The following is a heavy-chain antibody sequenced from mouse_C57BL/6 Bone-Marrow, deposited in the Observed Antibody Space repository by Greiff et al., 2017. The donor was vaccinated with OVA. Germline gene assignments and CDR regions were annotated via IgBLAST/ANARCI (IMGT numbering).Heavy chain of an antibody. CDR1: GFTFSSYA. V-gene: IGHV5-4*03. Sequence: EVMLVESGGGLVKPGGSLKLSCAASGFTFSSYAMSWVRQTPEKRLEWVATISDGGSYTYYPDNVKGRFTISRDNATNNLYLQMSHLKSEDTAMYYCAHGNWYFDVWGTGTTVTVSS. CDR3: AHGNWYFDV. D-gene: IGHD2-1*01. J-gene: IGHJ1*03. CDR2: ISDGGSYT.